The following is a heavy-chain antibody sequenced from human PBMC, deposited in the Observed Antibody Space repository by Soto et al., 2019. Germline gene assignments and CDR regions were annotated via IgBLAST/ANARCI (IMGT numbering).Heavy chain of an antibody. D-gene: IGHD2-2*01. CDR1: GGTFSSYA. V-gene: IGHV1-69*13. Sequence: SVKVSCKASGGTFSSYAISWVRQAPGQGLEWMGGIIPIFGTANYAQKFQGRVTITADESTSTAYMELSSLRSEDTAVYYCARDTLGYCSSTSCSDAFDIWGQGTMVTVSS. CDR2: IIPIFGTA. CDR3: ARDTLGYCSSTSCSDAFDI. J-gene: IGHJ3*02.